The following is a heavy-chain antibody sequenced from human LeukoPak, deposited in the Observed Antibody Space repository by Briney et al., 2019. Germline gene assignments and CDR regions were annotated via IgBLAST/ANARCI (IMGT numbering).Heavy chain of an antibody. V-gene: IGHV3-33*01. Sequence: GGSLRLSCAASGFTFSSYGMHWVRQAPGKGLEWVAVIWYDGSNKYYADSVKGRFTISRDNSKNTLYLQMNSLRAEDTAVYYCARGEGDYYGSGSAFYYYGMDVWGQGTTVTVSS. D-gene: IGHD3-10*01. CDR3: ARGEGDYYGSGSAFYYYGMDV. CDR1: GFTFSSYG. CDR2: IWYDGSNK. J-gene: IGHJ6*02.